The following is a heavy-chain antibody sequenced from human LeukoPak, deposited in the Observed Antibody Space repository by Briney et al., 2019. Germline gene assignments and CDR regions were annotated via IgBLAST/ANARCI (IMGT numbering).Heavy chain of an antibody. CDR3: TTDPQRVGATTPY. J-gene: IGHJ4*02. D-gene: IGHD1-26*01. CDR2: IKSKTDGGTT. Sequence: GGSLRLSCAASGFTLSNAWMSWVRQAPGKGLEWVGRIKSKTDGGTTDYAAPVKGRFTISRDDSKNTLYLQMNSLKTEDTAVYYCTTDPQRVGATTPYWGQGTLVTVSS. CDR1: GFTLSNAW. V-gene: IGHV3-15*01.